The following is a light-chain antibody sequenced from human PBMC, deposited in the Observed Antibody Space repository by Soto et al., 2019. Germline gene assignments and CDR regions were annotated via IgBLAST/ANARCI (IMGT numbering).Light chain of an antibody. V-gene: IGKV3-20*01. CDR2: VAS. CDR1: QSFDSST. CDR3: QHFDDSLT. J-gene: IGKJ4*01. Sequence: EIVLTQSPGTLSLSPGERATLSCRASQSFDSSTLAWYQQKPGQAPRLLISVASNRATGIPARFSGSGSGTDFTLTISRLEPEDFAVYYCQHFDDSLTFGGGNKVEI.